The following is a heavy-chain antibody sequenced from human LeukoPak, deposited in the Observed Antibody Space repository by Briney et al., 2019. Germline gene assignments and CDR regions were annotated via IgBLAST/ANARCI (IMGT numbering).Heavy chain of an antibody. CDR3: AGVKTYYYDSSGYYAY. CDR2: INHSGST. J-gene: IGHJ4*02. D-gene: IGHD3-22*01. CDR1: GGSFSGYY. V-gene: IGHV4-34*01. Sequence: PSETLSLTCAVYGGSFSGYYWSWIRQPPGKGLEWIGEINHSGSTNYNPSLKSRATISVDTSKNQFSLKLSSVTAADTAVYYCAGVKTYYYDSSGYYAYWGQGTLVTVSS.